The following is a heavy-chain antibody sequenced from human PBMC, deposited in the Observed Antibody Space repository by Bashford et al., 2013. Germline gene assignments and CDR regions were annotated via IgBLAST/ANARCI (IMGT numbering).Heavy chain of an antibody. CDR2: ISDSGGSP. Sequence: VRQAPGKGLEWVSSISDSGGSPYYADSVKGRFTISRDNSNNMLYLQMNSLRVEDTAVYYCAKYGIDYMYYFDYWGHGTLVTVSS. J-gene: IGHJ4*01. D-gene: IGHD4-11*01. V-gene: IGHV3-23*01. CDR3: AKYGIDYMYYFDY.